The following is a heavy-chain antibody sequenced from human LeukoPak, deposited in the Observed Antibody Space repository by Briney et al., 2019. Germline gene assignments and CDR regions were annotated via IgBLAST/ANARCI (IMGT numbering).Heavy chain of an antibody. V-gene: IGHV3-33*01. CDR1: GFTFSSYG. Sequence: PGRSLRLSCAASGFTFSSYGMHWVRQAPGKGLEWVAVIWYDGSNKYYADSVKGRSTISRDNSKNTLYLQMNSLRAEDTAVYYCARGTGVHYYDSSGYYYGNEGFDYWGQGTLVTVSS. CDR2: IWYDGSNK. D-gene: IGHD3-22*01. J-gene: IGHJ4*02. CDR3: ARGTGVHYYDSSGYYYGNEGFDY.